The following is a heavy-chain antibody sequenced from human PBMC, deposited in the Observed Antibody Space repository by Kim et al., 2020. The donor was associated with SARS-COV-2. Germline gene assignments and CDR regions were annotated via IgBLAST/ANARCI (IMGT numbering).Heavy chain of an antibody. J-gene: IGHJ3*02. CDR1: GFTFTSYW. D-gene: IGHD1-26*01. CDR2: IKTDGSTI. V-gene: IGHV3-74*01. Sequence: GGSLRLSCAASGFTFTSYWMHWVRQAPGKGLVWVSRIKTDGSTIGYADSVKGRFTISTDNAKNTLYLQMNSLRAEDTAVYYCRFVVVGATSAFEIWGQGTMVTVSS. CDR3: RFVVVGATSAFEI.